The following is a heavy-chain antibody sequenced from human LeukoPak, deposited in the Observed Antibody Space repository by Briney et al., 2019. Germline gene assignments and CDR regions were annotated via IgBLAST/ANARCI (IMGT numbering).Heavy chain of an antibody. CDR2: INPNSGGT. D-gene: IGHD3-16*01. V-gene: IGHV1-2*02. J-gene: IGHJ4*02. Sequence: VASVKVSCKASGYTFTGYYMHWVRQAPGQGLEWMGWINPNSGGTNYAQKFQGRVTMTRDTSISTAYMELSSLRSEDTAVYYCATARIMITFGGAAPRQDNDYWGQGTLVTVSS. CDR1: GYTFTGYY. CDR3: ATARIMITFGGAAPRQDNDY.